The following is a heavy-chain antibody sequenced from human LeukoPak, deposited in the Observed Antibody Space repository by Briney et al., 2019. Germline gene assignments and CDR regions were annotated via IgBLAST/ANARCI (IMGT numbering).Heavy chain of an antibody. V-gene: IGHV4-59*08. CDR3: ARQRPRGYYDSSGNYFDY. J-gene: IGHJ4*02. Sequence: SQTLSLTCTVSGASIGSYDWSWIRQPPGKGLEWIGTIYYSGTSNYNPSLLSRVIVSLDTSKNQFPLQLSSVTAADTAVYYCARQRPRGYYDSSGNYFDYWGQGTLVTVSS. CDR1: GASIGSYD. CDR2: IYYSGTS. D-gene: IGHD3-22*01.